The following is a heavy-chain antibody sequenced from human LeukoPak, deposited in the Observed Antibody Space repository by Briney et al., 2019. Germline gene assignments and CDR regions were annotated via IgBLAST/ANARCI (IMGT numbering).Heavy chain of an antibody. CDR1: GGSISSYY. V-gene: IGHV4-59*12. CDR3: ARDLLYYDILTGYYTRDWFDP. CDR2: IYYSGST. J-gene: IGHJ5*02. Sequence: PSETLSLACTVSGGSISSYYWSWIRQPPGKGLEWIGSIYYSGSTYYNPSLKSRVTISVDTSKNQFSLKLSSVTAADTAVYYCARDLLYYDILTGYYTRDWFDPWGQGTLVTVSS. D-gene: IGHD3-9*01.